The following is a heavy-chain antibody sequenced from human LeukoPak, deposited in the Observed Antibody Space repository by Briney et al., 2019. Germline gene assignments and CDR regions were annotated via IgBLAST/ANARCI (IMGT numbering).Heavy chain of an antibody. CDR2: ISAYNGNT. Sequence: ASVKVSCKASGYTFTSYGISWVRQAPGQGLEWMGWISAYNGNTNYAQKLQGRVTMTTDTSTSTAYVELRSLRSDDTAVYYCARDLCSSTSCYPTDYYYYGMDVWGQGTTVTVSS. V-gene: IGHV1-18*01. J-gene: IGHJ6*02. D-gene: IGHD2-2*01. CDR3: ARDLCSSTSCYPTDYYYYGMDV. CDR1: GYTFTSYG.